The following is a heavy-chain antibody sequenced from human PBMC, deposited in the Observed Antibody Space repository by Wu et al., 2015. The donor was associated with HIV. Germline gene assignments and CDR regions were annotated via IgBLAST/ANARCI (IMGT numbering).Heavy chain of an antibody. Sequence: QVHLVQSGAEVKKSGSSVKVSCQASGGTFTSYAFSWVRQAPGQGFEWMGGISPISETPEYAQKFQGRVTIATDKSTSTVYIQFSSLKSEDTAIYYCAGRSPEWRHFDRWGQGTLVTVSS. J-gene: IGHJ4*02. D-gene: IGHD1-26*01. CDR3: AGRSPEWRHFDR. CDR1: GGTFTSYA. V-gene: IGHV1-69*05. CDR2: ISPISETP.